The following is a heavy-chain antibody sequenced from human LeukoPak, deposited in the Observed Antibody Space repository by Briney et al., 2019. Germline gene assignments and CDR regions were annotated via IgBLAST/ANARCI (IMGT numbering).Heavy chain of an antibody. CDR1: GGSISSYY. V-gene: IGHV4-59*01. Sequence: SETLSLTCTVSGGSISSYYWSWIRQPPGKGLEWIGCIYYSGRTKYNPSLKSRVTISVDTSKTQFSLKLSSVTAADTAVYYCARDRYYYDSSGYYSRGFDYWGQGTLVTVSS. CDR2: IYYSGRT. J-gene: IGHJ4*02. CDR3: ARDRYYYDSSGYYSRGFDY. D-gene: IGHD3-22*01.